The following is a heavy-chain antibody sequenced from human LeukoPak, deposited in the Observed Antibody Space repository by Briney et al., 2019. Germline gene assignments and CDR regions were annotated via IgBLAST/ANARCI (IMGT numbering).Heavy chain of an antibody. V-gene: IGHV3-30*02. CDR3: ARDGCSSWYFDYYYYMDV. CDR1: GFTFSSYG. D-gene: IGHD6-13*01. J-gene: IGHJ6*03. CDR2: IRYDGSNK. Sequence: GGSLRLSCAASGFTFSSYGMHWVRQAPGKGLEWVAFIRYDGSNKYYADSVKGRFTISRDNSKNTLYLQMNSLRAEDTAVCYCARDGCSSWYFDYYYYMDVWGKGTTVTVSS.